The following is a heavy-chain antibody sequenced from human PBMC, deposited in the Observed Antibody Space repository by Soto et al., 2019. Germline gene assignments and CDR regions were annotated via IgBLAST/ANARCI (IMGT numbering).Heavy chain of an antibody. CDR1: GASLSRGGYY. D-gene: IGHD1-26*01. CDR3: AREGSYHYFDF. CDR2: IYYSGSP. J-gene: IGHJ4*02. V-gene: IGHV4-31*11. Sequence: QVQLQESGPGLVKASQTLSLTCAVSGASLSRGGYYWSWIRQRPGKGPEWIGNIYYSGSPDYNPSLKSRVKISLDTSKNQFSLRLNSMTAADTAVYFCAREGSYHYFDFWGQGTLVT.